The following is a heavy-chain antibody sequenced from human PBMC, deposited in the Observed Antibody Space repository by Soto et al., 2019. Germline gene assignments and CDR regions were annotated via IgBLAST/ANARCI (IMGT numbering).Heavy chain of an antibody. J-gene: IGHJ3*02. D-gene: IGHD4-4*01. CDR2: ISYDGSNE. CDR1: GFTISSYG. Sequence: QVQLVESGGGVVQPGRSLRLSCAASGFTISSYGIHWVRQAPGKGLEWVAVISYDGSNEYYADSVKGRFSISRDNSKNTLYLQRHSLRAEDTAVYHWAKQTVLHTNAFDIWGQGTTVTVSS. CDR3: AKQTVLHTNAFDI. V-gene: IGHV3-30*18.